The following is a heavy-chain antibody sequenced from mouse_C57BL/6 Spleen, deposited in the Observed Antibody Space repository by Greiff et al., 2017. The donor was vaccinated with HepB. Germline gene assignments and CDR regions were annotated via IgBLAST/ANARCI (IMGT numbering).Heavy chain of an antibody. Sequence: LVESGAELVRPGASVTLSCKASGYTFTDYEMHWVKQTPVHGLEWIGAIDPETGGTAYNQKFKGKAILTADKSSSTAYMELRSLTSEDSAVYYCTPDWEWFAYWGQGTLVTVSA. CDR2: IDPETGGT. CDR1: GYTFTDYE. V-gene: IGHV1-15*01. D-gene: IGHD4-1*01. J-gene: IGHJ3*01. CDR3: TPDWEWFAY.